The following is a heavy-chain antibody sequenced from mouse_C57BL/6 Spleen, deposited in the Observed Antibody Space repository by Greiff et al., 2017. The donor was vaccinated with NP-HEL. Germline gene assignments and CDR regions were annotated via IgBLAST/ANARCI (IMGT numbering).Heavy chain of an antibody. V-gene: IGHV1-61*01. CDR1: GYTFTSYW. J-gene: IGHJ2*01. D-gene: IGHD2-1*01. CDR3: ARSGLYGNYFDY. Sequence: QVQLQQPGAELVRPGSSVKLSCKASGYTFTSYWMDWVKQRPGQGLEWIGNIYPSDSETHYNQKFKDKATLTVDKSSSTAYMQLSSLTSEDSAVYYCARSGLYGNYFDYWGQGTTLTVSS. CDR2: IYPSDSET.